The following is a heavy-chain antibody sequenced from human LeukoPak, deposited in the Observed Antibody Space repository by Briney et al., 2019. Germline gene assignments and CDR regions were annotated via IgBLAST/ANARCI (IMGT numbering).Heavy chain of an antibody. CDR3: ARAAYYRFDY. CDR1: GFTLSSYW. V-gene: IGHV3-74*01. D-gene: IGHD1-26*01. J-gene: IGHJ4*02. Sequence: GGSLRLSCAASGFTLSSYWVHWVRHAPGKGLEWVARINSDGSTINHADSVRGRFTVSRDNAENTLYLQMSSLRAEDTAIYFCARAAYYRFDYWGQGTLVTVSS. CDR2: INSDGSTI.